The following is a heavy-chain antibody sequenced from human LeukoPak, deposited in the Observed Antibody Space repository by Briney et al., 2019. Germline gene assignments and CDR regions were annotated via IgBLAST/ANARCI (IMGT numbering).Heavy chain of an antibody. D-gene: IGHD6-13*01. CDR3: ARTTVSSSWFGP. J-gene: IGHJ5*02. CDR2: INSDGSST. V-gene: IGHV3-74*01. CDR1: GFTFSSYW. Sequence: PGGSLRLSCAASGFTFSSYWRHWVRQAPGKGLVWVSRINSDGSSTSYADSVKGRFTISRDNAKNTLYLQMNSLRAEDTAVYYCARTTVSSSWFGPWGQGTLVTVSS.